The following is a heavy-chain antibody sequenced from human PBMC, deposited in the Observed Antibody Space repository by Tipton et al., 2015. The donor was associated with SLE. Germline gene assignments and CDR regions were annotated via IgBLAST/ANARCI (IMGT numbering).Heavy chain of an antibody. D-gene: IGHD3-22*01. CDR3: VRRGDHDSFDV. CDR2: IMPNGRS. Sequence: TLSLTCTVHRGSFNGYYWGWIRQPPGRGLEWIGEIMPNGRSNFNPSLKSRVAISEDTSKKQFSLRLTSVPVADTAVYYCVRRGDHDSFDVWGQGTEVTVSS. CDR1: RGSFNGYY. J-gene: IGHJ3*01. V-gene: IGHV4-34*12.